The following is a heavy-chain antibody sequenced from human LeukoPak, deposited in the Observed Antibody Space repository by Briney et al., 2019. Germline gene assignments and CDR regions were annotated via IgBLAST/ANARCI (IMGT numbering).Heavy chain of an antibody. J-gene: IGHJ5*02. CDR3: ARVSPDTATDYGWFDP. CDR1: GDSISLFY. Sequence: SETLSLTCIVSGDSISLFYWSWIRQPPGKGLEWIGYIHYSGRTNYNPSLKSRGTMLLDTSKNHFFLRLRSVTAADTAVYYCARVSPDTATDYGWFDPWGQGSLVTVSS. CDR2: IHYSGRT. D-gene: IGHD5-18*01. V-gene: IGHV4-59*01.